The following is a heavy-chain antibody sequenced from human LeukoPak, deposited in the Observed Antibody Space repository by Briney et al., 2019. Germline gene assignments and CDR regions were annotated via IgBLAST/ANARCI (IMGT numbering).Heavy chain of an antibody. V-gene: IGHV3-30-3*01. D-gene: IGHD4-23*01. Sequence: PGGSLRLSCAASGFTFSSYAMHWVRQAPGKGLEWVAVISYDGSNKYYADSVKGRFTISRDNSKNTLYLQMSSLRAEDTAVYYCARDGKRGATTVVTPGYYGMDVWGQGTTVTVSS. CDR2: ISYDGSNK. J-gene: IGHJ6*02. CDR3: ARDGKRGATTVVTPGYYGMDV. CDR1: GFTFSSYA.